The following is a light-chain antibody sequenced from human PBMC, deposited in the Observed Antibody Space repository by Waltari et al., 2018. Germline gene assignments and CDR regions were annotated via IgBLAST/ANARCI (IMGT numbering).Light chain of an antibody. Sequence: SYVLTQSPSVSVAPGKTARITCGGNNIGSNSVHWYQQKPGQAPGLVIHNDSDRPSGIPERLSGSNAGNTATLTISRVEAGDEAGYYCQVWDSSSDHPVFGSGTKVTVL. CDR1: NIGSNS. J-gene: IGLJ6*01. V-gene: IGLV3-21*04. CDR2: NDS. CDR3: QVWDSSSDHPV.